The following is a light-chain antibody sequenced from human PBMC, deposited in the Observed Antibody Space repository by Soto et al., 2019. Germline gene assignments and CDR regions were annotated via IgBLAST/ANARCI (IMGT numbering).Light chain of an antibody. CDR3: QPYGTSPWT. J-gene: IGKJ1*01. V-gene: IGKV3-20*01. Sequence: EIVLTQSPGTLSLSPGERATLSCRASQSVSSSFLAWYQQKPGQAPRLLIYGASIRATGIPDRFSGSGSGTDFTLTISRGESADFAVYYSQPYGTSPWTFGQGTKVEIK. CDR1: QSVSSSF. CDR2: GAS.